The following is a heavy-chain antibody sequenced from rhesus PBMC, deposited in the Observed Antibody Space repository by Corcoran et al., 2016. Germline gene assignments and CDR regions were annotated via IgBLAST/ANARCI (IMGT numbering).Heavy chain of an antibody. CDR3: ARGDSSGWYRGWVDY. J-gene: IGHJ4*01. V-gene: IGHV4-76*01. D-gene: IGHD6-31*01. CDR2: IYGSSGST. Sequence: QVQLQESGPGVVKPSETLSLTCAVSGGSISSGYDWSWIRQPPGKGLEWIGYIYGSSGSTNYSPSLKNRVTISQAASTNQFSLKLSSVTAADTAVYYCARGDSSGWYRGWVDYWGQGVLVTVSS. CDR1: GGSISSGYD.